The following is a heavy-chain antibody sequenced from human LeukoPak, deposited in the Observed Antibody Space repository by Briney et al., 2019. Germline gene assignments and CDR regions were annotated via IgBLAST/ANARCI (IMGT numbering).Heavy chain of an antibody. CDR2: TSGGGGTT. Sequence: GGSLRLSCAASGFTFSSYGMSWVRQAPGKGLEWVSATSGGGGTTYYADSVKGRFTISRDNSKNTLYLQMNSLRAEDTAVYYCAKDRGTNFWPFDPWGQGTLVTVSS. CDR3: AKDRGTNFWPFDP. J-gene: IGHJ5*02. D-gene: IGHD3-3*01. CDR1: GFTFSSYG. V-gene: IGHV3-23*01.